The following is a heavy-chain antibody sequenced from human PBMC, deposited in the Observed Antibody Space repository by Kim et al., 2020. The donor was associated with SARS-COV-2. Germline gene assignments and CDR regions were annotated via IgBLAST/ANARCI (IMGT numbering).Heavy chain of an antibody. CDR3: ARDAAEVQLWLYYYYYGMDV. V-gene: IGHV3-7*03. Sequence: GGSLRLSCAASGFTFSSYWMSWVRQAPGKGLEWVANIKQDGSEKYYVDSVKGRFTISRDNAKNSLYLQMNSLRAEDTAVYYCARDAAEVQLWLYYYYYGMDVWGQGTTVTVSS. CDR2: IKQDGSEK. D-gene: IGHD5-18*01. CDR1: GFTFSSYW. J-gene: IGHJ6*02.